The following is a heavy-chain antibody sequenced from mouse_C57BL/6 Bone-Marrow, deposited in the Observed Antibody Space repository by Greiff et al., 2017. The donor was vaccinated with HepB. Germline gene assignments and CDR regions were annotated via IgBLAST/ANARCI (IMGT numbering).Heavy chain of an antibody. D-gene: IGHD1-1*01. CDR1: GYTFTSYG. V-gene: IGHV1-81*01. Sequence: VQLQQSGAELARPGASVKLSCKASGYTFTSYGISWVKQRTGQGLEWIGEIYPRSGNTYYNEKFKGKATLTADKSSSTAYMERRSLTSEDSAVYFCARPLYYYGSSARYFDVWGTGTTRTVSS. CDR2: IYPRSGNT. CDR3: ARPLYYYGSSARYFDV. J-gene: IGHJ1*03.